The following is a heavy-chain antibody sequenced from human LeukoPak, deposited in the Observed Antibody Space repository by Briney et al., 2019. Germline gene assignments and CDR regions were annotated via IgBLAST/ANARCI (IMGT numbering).Heavy chain of an antibody. V-gene: IGHV1-69*06. CDR1: GGTFSSYA. Sequence: ASVKVSCKASGGTFSSYAISWVRQAPGQGLEWMGGIIPIFGAANYAQKFQGRVTITADKSTSTAYMELSSLRSEDTAVYYCARDPTGYYDSSGYYVSEYFDYWGQGTLVTVSS. CDR3: ARDPTGYYDSSGYYVSEYFDY. J-gene: IGHJ4*02. D-gene: IGHD3-22*01. CDR2: IIPIFGAA.